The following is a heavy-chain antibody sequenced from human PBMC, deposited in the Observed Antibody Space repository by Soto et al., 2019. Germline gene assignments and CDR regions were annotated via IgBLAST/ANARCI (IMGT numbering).Heavy chain of an antibody. CDR3: ESHGGVLAPLTG. D-gene: IGHD2-8*02. CDR1: GFTFSDSW. V-gene: IGHV3-7*05. J-gene: IGHJ4*02. CDR2: IKADGSEK. Sequence: EMQLVESGGGLVQPGGSLRLSCAASGFTFSDSWMNWVRQAPGKGLEWVANIKADGSEKYYVDSVKVRFTISRDNAKNSLYLQMDSMRDEETAVYYCESHGGVLAPLTGWGQGTLVTV.